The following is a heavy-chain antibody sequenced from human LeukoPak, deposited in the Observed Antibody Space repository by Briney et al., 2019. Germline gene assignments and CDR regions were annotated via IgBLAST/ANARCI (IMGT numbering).Heavy chain of an antibody. D-gene: IGHD3-10*01. J-gene: IGHJ4*02. Sequence: SETLSLTCAVYGGSFSGYYWSWIRQPPGKGLEWIGEINHSGSTNYNPSLKSRVTISVDTSKNQFSLKLSSVTAADTAVYYCARSPPAMVRGPRYFDYWGQGTLVTVSS. CDR2: INHSGST. CDR3: ARSPPAMVRGPRYFDY. CDR1: GGSFSGYY. V-gene: IGHV4-34*01.